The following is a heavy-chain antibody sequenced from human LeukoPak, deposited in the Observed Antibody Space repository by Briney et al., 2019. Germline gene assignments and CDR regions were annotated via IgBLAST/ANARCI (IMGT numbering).Heavy chain of an antibody. V-gene: IGHV4-34*01. CDR3: ARGLFSRWQVSSSLDY. D-gene: IGHD6-13*01. J-gene: IGHJ4*02. CDR1: GGSFSGYY. CDR2: INHSGST. Sequence: SETLSLTCAVYGGSFSGYYWSWIRQPPGKGLEWVGEINHSGSTNYNPSLKSRVTISVDTSKNQFSLKLSSMTAADTAVYYCARGLFSRWQVSSSLDYWGQGTLVTVSS.